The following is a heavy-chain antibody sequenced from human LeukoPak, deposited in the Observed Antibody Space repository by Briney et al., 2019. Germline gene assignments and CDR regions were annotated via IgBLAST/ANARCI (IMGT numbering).Heavy chain of an antibody. Sequence: ASVKVSCKASGYTFTSYVISWVRQAPGQGLEWMGWISAYNGNTNYAQKLQGRVTMTTDTSTSTAYMELRSLRSDDTAVYYCAREDDILTGYYSPDYWGQGTLVTVSS. CDR3: AREDDILTGYYSPDY. D-gene: IGHD3-9*01. V-gene: IGHV1-18*01. CDR1: GYTFTSYV. J-gene: IGHJ4*02. CDR2: ISAYNGNT.